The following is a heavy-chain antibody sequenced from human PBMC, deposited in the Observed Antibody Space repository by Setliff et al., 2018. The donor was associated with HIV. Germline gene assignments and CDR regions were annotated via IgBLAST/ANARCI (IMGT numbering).Heavy chain of an antibody. CDR1: GFTFSSYA. D-gene: IGHD6-19*01. V-gene: IGHV3-23*01. CDR3: AKRGYVSAWYDEPVQFYQHMDV. CDR2: ISGSGANT. Sequence: PGGSLRLSCVASGFTFSSYAMSWVRQAPGKGLEWVSLISGSGANTYYADSVKGRFTISRDNSNTLYLQMNSLRAEDTAVYYCAKRGYVSAWYDEPVQFYQHMDVWGKGTTVTVSS. J-gene: IGHJ6*03.